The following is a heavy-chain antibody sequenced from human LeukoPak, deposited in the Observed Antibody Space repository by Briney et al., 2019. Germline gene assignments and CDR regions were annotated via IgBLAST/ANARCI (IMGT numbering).Heavy chain of an antibody. Sequence: PGGSLRLSCAASGFTFSDYNMRWIRQAPGKGLEWVSSISRSGSTKYYADSVKGRFTISRDNAKNSLFLQMNSLRAEDTAVYYCARAFDSSGYHYYYYYMDVWGKGTTVTVSS. CDR2: ISRSGSTK. V-gene: IGHV3-11*01. J-gene: IGHJ6*03. CDR3: ARAFDSSGYHYYYYYMDV. CDR1: GFTFSDYN. D-gene: IGHD3-22*01.